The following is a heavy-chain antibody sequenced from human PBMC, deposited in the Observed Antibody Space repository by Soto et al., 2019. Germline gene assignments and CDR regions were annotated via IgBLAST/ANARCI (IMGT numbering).Heavy chain of an antibody. V-gene: IGHV4-4*07. CDR2: IYSSGSR. CDR3: ARGKRFSDWFDP. Sequence: QVQLQESGPGLVKPSETLSLTCTVSGGDISTYYWNWVRQPTVKGLEWIGRIYSSGSRKYNPSLKSRVTMSLDTSNNQFSRRLSSVTAADTAVYYCARGKRFSDWFDPWGQGTLVTVSS. J-gene: IGHJ5*02. CDR1: GGDISTYY. D-gene: IGHD3-3*01.